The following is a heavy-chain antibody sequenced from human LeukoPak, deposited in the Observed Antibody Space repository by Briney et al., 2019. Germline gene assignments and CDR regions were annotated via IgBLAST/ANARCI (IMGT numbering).Heavy chain of an antibody. V-gene: IGHV1-69*13. J-gene: IGHJ6*03. CDR3: ARVSRDAFWSGYSRMGFYYMDV. D-gene: IGHD3-3*01. Sequence: SVKVSCKASGGTFSSYAISWVRQAPGQGLEWMGGIIPIFGTANYAQKFQGRVTITADESTSTAYMELSSLRSEATAVYYCARVSRDAFWSGYSRMGFYYMDVWGKGTTVTVSS. CDR1: GGTFSSYA. CDR2: IIPIFGTA.